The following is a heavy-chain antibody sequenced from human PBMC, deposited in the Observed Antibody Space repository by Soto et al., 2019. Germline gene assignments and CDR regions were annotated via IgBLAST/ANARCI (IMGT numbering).Heavy chain of an antibody. CDR2: INPNSGGT. Sequence: ASVKVSFRASGYTFTGYHMQWVRQAPGQGLEWMGWINPNSGGTNYAQKFQGRVTMTRDTSISTAHMELSRLTSDDTAVYYCARADSSWYGGMDVCGQGTTVTVSS. CDR1: GYTFTGYH. J-gene: IGHJ6*02. CDR3: ARADSSWYGGMDV. D-gene: IGHD6-13*01. V-gene: IGHV1-2*02.